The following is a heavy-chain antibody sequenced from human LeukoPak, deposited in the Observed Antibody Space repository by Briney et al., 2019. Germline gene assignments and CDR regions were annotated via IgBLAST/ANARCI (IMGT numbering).Heavy chain of an antibody. CDR2: TRNKANRYTT. CDR3: ARGYHSFDV. J-gene: IGHJ6*02. D-gene: IGHD1-26*01. CDR1: GFTFSDHY. Sequence: GGSLRLSCAVSGFTFSDHYMDWVRQAPGKGLEWVGRTRNKANRYTTVYAASVQGRFTVSRDDTKNSLYLQMNSLKTEDTAVYYCARGYHSFDVWGQGTTVTVSS. V-gene: IGHV3-72*01.